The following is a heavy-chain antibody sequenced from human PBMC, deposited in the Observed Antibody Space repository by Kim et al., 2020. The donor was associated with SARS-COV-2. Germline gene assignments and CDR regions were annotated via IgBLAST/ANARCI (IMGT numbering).Heavy chain of an antibody. CDR3: ARVTPPKGSDCSSTSCYSYYYYGMDV. CDR1: GGSISSYY. J-gene: IGHJ6*02. D-gene: IGHD2-2*01. V-gene: IGHV4-4*07. Sequence: SETLSLTCTVSGGSISSYYWSWIRQPAGKGLEWIGRIYTSGSTNYNPSLKSRVTMSVDTSKNQFSLKLSSVTAADTAVYYCARVTPPKGSDCSSTSCYSYYYYGMDVWGQGTTVTVSS. CDR2: IYTSGST.